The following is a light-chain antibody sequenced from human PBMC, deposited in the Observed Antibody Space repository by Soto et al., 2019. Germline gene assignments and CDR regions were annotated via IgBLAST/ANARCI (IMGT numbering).Light chain of an antibody. Sequence: QSVLTQPASVSGSPGQSTTISCTGASSDIGTYNYVSWYQQHPGKAPKLMIYEVSNRPSGVSNRFSGSKSGNTAYLTISGLQVEDEAGYFCFSFTTTSTHVFGTGTKVTVL. J-gene: IGLJ1*01. CDR1: SSDIGTYNY. CDR3: FSFTTTSTHV. V-gene: IGLV2-14*01. CDR2: EVS.